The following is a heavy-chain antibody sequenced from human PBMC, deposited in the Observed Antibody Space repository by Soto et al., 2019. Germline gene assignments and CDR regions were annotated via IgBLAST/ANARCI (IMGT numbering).Heavy chain of an antibody. Sequence: ASVKVSCKASGYTFTSYAMHWVRQAPGQRLEWMGWISAYNGNTNYAQKLQGRVTMTTDTSTSTAYMELRSLRSDDTAVYYCARGITVAPFEAFDIWGQGTMVTVSS. J-gene: IGHJ3*02. CDR2: ISAYNGNT. V-gene: IGHV1-18*01. CDR1: GYTFTSYA. CDR3: ARGITVAPFEAFDI. D-gene: IGHD3-3*01.